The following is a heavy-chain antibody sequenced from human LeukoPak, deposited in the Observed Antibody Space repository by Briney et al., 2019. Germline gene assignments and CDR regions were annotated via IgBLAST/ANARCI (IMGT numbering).Heavy chain of an antibody. D-gene: IGHD2-2*01. CDR3: ALLHVCSSTSCYLTNWFDS. J-gene: IGHJ5*01. Sequence: GGSLRLSCAASGFTFSNYWMSWVRQAPGKGLEWVANIKQDKNEKNYVDSVKGRFTISRDNAKNPLYLQMNSLGAEDTAVYYCALLHVCSSTSCYLTNWFDSWGQGTLVTVSS. CDR1: GFTFSNYW. CDR2: IKQDKNEK. V-gene: IGHV3-7*01.